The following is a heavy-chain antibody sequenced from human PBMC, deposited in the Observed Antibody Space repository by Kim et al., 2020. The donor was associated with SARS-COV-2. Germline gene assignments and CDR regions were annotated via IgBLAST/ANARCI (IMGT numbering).Heavy chain of an antibody. V-gene: IGHV3-23*01. Sequence: KGLFTISRDNSKNTLYLQMNSIRAEDTAVYYCAKEWAWDYGSGSYDAFDIWGQGTMVTVSS. D-gene: IGHD3-10*01. J-gene: IGHJ3*02. CDR3: AKEWAWDYGSGSYDAFDI.